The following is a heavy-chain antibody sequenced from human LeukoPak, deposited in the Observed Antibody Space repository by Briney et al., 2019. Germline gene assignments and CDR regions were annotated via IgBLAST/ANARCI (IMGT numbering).Heavy chain of an antibody. CDR2: INGDNGNT. Sequence: ASVKVSCTASGYTLTSYAIHWVRQAPGQRLEWMGWINGDNGNTKYSQKFQGRVTITGDASASTAYMELSSLRSEDTAVFYCARTGSSRWHGDHYYFDYWGQGTLVTVSS. D-gene: IGHD6-13*01. V-gene: IGHV1-3*01. CDR1: GYTLTSYA. J-gene: IGHJ4*02. CDR3: ARTGSSRWHGDHYYFDY.